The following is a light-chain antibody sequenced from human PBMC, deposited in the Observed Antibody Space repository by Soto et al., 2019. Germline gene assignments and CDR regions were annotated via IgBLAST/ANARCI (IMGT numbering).Light chain of an antibody. CDR2: LGS. CDR3: MQALQLRT. CDR1: QSLLYSNGYNY. V-gene: IGKV2-28*01. Sequence: DIVMTQSPLSLPVTPGEPASISCRSSQSLLYSNGYNYLDWYLQKPGQSPQLLIYLGSNRASGVPDRFSGSGSGTDFPLKISRVEAEDVGVYYCMQALQLRTFGQGTKVEIK. J-gene: IGKJ1*01.